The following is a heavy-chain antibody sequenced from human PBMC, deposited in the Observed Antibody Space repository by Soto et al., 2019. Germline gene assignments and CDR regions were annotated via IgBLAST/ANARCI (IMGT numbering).Heavy chain of an antibody. Sequence: LRLSCAASGFTFSPYTLGWGRQAPGKGLESLSFITNSNTYIYYADSVKGRFTISRDDARNSLYLQMNSLRAEDTAIYYCARVDYSDRGYFDYWGQGALVTVSS. CDR3: ARVDYSDRGYFDY. V-gene: IGHV3-21*01. CDR2: ITNSNTYI. D-gene: IGHD3-22*01. J-gene: IGHJ4*02. CDR1: GFTFSPYT.